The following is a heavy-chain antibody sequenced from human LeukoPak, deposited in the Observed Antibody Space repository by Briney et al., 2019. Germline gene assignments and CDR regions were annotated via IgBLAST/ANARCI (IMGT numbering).Heavy chain of an antibody. CDR3: AKTEIMLMMYVGVDY. CDR1: GFTFSNYG. V-gene: IGHV3-30*18. CDR2: ISYDGNTR. J-gene: IGHJ4*02. Sequence: PGGSLRLSCAASGFTFSNYGMHWVRQAPGKGLEWVAVISYDGNTRYYADSVKGRFTISRDNSKNTLYLQMSSLTDEDSAVYYCAKTEIMLMMYVGVDYWGQGTLVTVSS. D-gene: IGHD2-8*01.